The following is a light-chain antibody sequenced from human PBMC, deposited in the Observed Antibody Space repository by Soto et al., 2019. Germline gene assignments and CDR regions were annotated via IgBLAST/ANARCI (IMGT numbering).Light chain of an antibody. CDR2: RAS. V-gene: IGKV3-20*01. J-gene: IGKJ1*01. CDR1: QSVSSGS. Sequence: EIVLTQSPGTLSLSPGERATLSCRASQSVSSGSFAWYQQKPGQAPRLLISRASSRATGIPDRFSGSGSGTDFTLPIRRREPDDFAVYYCQQYGTSPRTFGQGTKVEIK. CDR3: QQYGTSPRT.